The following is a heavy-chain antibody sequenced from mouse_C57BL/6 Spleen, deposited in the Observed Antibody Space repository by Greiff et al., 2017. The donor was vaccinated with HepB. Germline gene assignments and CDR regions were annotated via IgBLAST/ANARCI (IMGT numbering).Heavy chain of an antibody. Sequence: EVKLVESGGGLVKPGGSLKLSCAASGFTFSSYAMSWVRQTPEKRLEWVATISDGGSYTYYPDNVKGRFTISRDNAKNNLYLQMSHLKSEDTAMDYCARGGGGDYYGSSLYYFDYWGQGTTLTVSS. V-gene: IGHV5-4*03. CDR2: ISDGGSYT. CDR3: ARGGGGDYYGSSLYYFDY. CDR1: GFTFSSYA. J-gene: IGHJ2*01. D-gene: IGHD1-1*01.